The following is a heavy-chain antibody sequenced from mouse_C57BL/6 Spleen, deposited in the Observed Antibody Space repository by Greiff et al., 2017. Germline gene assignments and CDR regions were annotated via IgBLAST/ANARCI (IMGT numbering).Heavy chain of an antibody. J-gene: IGHJ3*01. D-gene: IGHD4-1*01. CDR1: GYAFSSSW. Sequence: ESGPELVKPGASVKISCKASGYAFSSSWMNWVKQRPGKGLEWIGRIYPGDGDTNYNGKFKGKATLTADKSSSTAYMQLSSLTSEDSAVYFCAPWDWFAYWGQGTLVTVSA. V-gene: IGHV1-82*01. CDR2: IYPGDGDT. CDR3: APWDWFAY.